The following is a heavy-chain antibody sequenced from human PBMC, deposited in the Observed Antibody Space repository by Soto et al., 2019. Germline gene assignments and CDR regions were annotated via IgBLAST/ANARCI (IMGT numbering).Heavy chain of an antibody. V-gene: IGHV3-30*18. Sequence: QVQLVESGGGVVQPGWSLRLSCAASGFTFSSYGMHWVRQAPGKGLEWVAVISYDGSNKYYADSVKGRFTISRDNSKNTLYLQMNSLRAEDTAVYYCAKGSTAMTYFDYWGQGTLVTISS. D-gene: IGHD5-18*01. CDR3: AKGSTAMTYFDY. J-gene: IGHJ4*02. CDR2: ISYDGSNK. CDR1: GFTFSSYG.